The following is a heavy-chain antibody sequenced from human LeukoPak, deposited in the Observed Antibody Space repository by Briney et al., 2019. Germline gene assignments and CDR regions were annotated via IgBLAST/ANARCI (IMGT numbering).Heavy chain of an antibody. CDR2: IYHSGST. CDR3: ARVYGLDYFDY. CDR1: GGCISSGGYS. Sequence: SETLSLTCAVSGGCISSGGYSWSWIRQPPGKGVEWIGYIYHSGSTYYNPSLKSRLTISVDRSKNQFSLKLSSVTAADTAVYYCARVYGLDYFDYWGQGTLVTVSS. D-gene: IGHD3-10*01. J-gene: IGHJ4*02. V-gene: IGHV4-30-2*01.